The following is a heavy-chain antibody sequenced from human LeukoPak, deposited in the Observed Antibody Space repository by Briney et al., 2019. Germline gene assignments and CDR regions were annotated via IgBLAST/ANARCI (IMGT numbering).Heavy chain of an antibody. V-gene: IGHV3-53*01. D-gene: IGHD3-10*01. CDR2: IYSGGST. CDR1: GFTVSSSY. Sequence: PGGSLTLTCAASGFTVSSSYMSWVRQAPGKGLEWVSVIYSGGSTYYADSVKGRFTIARDNSKNTLYLQMNSLRAEDTAVYYCSYMVRGVTNHPIYWGQGTLVTVSS. J-gene: IGHJ4*02. CDR3: SYMVRGVTNHPIY.